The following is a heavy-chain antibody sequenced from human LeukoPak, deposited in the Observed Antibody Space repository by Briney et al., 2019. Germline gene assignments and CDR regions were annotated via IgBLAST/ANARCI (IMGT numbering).Heavy chain of an antibody. CDR2: ISSKPYGGTT. CDR1: GFTFGDYA. J-gene: IGHJ6*03. V-gene: IGHV3-49*04. CDR3: TRWSGGGYDFWSGYGYYYMDV. Sequence: GGSLRLSCTTSGFTFGDYALSWVRQAPGKGLEWVGFISSKPYGGTTEYAASVKGRFTISRDDYKSIAYLQMNSLKTEDTAVYYCTRWSGGGYDFWSGYGYYYMDVWGKGTTVTVSS. D-gene: IGHD3-3*01.